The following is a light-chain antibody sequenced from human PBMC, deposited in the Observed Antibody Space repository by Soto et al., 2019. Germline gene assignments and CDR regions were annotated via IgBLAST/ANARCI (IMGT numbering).Light chain of an antibody. CDR3: QQSYITPYT. V-gene: IGKV1-39*01. CDR2: AAS. J-gene: IGKJ2*01. CDR1: QSISVH. Sequence: DIQMTQSPSSLSASVRDTVTITCRASQSISVHLNWYQQKPREVPKLLIYAASNLHSGGPSRFSGSGSETDFALTSSSLQPEDFATYYCQQSYITPYTFGQGTRLEIK.